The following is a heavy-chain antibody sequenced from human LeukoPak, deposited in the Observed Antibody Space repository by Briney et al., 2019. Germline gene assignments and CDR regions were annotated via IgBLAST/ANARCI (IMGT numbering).Heavy chain of an antibody. CDR2: ISSSSSYI. J-gene: IGHJ4*02. CDR1: GFTFSSYS. CDR3: ARAADSGWHYFDY. V-gene: IGHV3-21*01. Sequence: PGGSLRLSCAASGFTFSSYSMNWVRQAPGRGLEWVSSISSSSSYIYYADSVKGRFTISRDNAKNSLYLQMNSLRAEDTAVYYCARAADSGWHYFDYWGQGTLVTVSS. D-gene: IGHD6-19*01.